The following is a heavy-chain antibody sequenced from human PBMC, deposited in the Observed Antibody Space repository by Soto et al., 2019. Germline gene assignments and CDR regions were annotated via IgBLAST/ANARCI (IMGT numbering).Heavy chain of an antibody. CDR3: ARDGGGYSYGGWFDP. CDR2: IYYSGST. CDR1: GGSISSYY. Sequence: SETLSLTCTVSGGSISSYYWSWIRQPPGKGLEWIGYIYYSGSTNYNPSLKSRVTISVDTSKNQFSLKLSSVTAADTAVYYCARDGGGYSYGGWFDPWGQGTLVTVSS. V-gene: IGHV4-59*01. J-gene: IGHJ5*02. D-gene: IGHD5-18*01.